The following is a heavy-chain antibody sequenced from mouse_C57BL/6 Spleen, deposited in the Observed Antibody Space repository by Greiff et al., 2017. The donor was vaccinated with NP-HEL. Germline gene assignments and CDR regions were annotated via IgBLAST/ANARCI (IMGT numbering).Heavy chain of an antibody. Sequence: EVQLQESGPGLVKPSQSLSLTCSVTGYSITSGYYWNWIRQFPGNKLEWMGYISYDGSNNYNPSLKNRISITRDTSKNQFFLKLNSVTTEDTATYYCASGRVRYSKGFAYWGQGTLVTVSA. CDR2: ISYDGSN. CDR3: ASGRVRYSKGFAY. D-gene: IGHD2-5*01. CDR1: GYSITSGYY. J-gene: IGHJ3*01. V-gene: IGHV3-6*01.